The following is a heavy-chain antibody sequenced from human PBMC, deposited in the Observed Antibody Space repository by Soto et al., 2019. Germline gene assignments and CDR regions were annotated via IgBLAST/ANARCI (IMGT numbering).Heavy chain of an antibody. CDR1: VYTFTNYG. V-gene: IGHV1-18*01. J-gene: IGHJ5*02. Sequence: ASVKVSCKASVYTFTNYGISWVRQAPGQGLEWMGWISAYNGNTKYAQKLQGRVTMTTDTSTSTAYMELRSPRSDDTAVYYCARGVGSGSYYNQYKWFDPWGQGTLVTVSS. CDR3: ARGVGSGSYYNQYKWFDP. D-gene: IGHD3-10*01. CDR2: ISAYNGNT.